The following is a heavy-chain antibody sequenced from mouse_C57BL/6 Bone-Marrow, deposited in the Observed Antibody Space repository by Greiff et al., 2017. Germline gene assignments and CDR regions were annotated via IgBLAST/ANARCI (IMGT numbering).Heavy chain of an antibody. CDR2: IDPNSGGT. CDR1: GYTFTSYW. Sequence: QVQLKQPGAELVQPGASVKLSCKASGYTFTSYWMHWVKQRPGRGLEWIGRIDPNSGGTKYNEKFKSKATLTVAKPSSTAYMQLRSLTSEDSAVYDCASNYDGSGYLFDYWGQGTTLTVSS. D-gene: IGHD1-1*01. CDR3: ASNYDGSGYLFDY. J-gene: IGHJ2*01. V-gene: IGHV1-72*01.